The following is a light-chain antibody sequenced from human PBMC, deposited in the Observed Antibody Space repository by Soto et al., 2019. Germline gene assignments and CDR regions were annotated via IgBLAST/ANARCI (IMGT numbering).Light chain of an antibody. J-gene: IGKJ3*01. V-gene: IGKV1-12*01. Sequence: DIPMTQSPSSVSASVGDRVTITCRASQGISDWLAWYQQKPGKAPKLLIYATSSLQSGVPSRFSDSGSGTDFTLVISSLQPEDCATYNCQQATSFPFTFGPGTKVDIK. CDR3: QQATSFPFT. CDR1: QGISDW. CDR2: ATS.